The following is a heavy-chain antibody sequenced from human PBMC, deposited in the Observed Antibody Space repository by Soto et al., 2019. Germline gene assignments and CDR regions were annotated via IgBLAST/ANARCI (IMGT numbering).Heavy chain of an antibody. CDR3: AXXXXWLFYNY. CDR2: IYWDDSE. J-gene: IGHJ4*02. CDR1: GFSLSTRTVG. D-gene: IGHD3-3*01. V-gene: IGHV2-5*02. Sequence: QITLKESGPTLVKPTQTLTLTCTFSGFSLSTRTVGVGWIRQPPGKALEWLALIYWDDSERYNPSLKSRLTXTXXTSKNQVVLTMTNMDPVDTXTYXXAXXXXWLFYNYWGQGALVTVSS.